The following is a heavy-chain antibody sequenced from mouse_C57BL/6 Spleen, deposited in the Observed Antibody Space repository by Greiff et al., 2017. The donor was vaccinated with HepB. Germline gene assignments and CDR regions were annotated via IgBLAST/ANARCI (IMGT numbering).Heavy chain of an antibody. Sequence: QVQLQQSGAELARPGASVKLSCKASGYTFTSYGISWVKQRTGQGLEWIGEIYPRSGNTYYNEKFKGKATLTADKSSSTAYMELRSLTSEDSAVYFCAREDTTVVEIPLDYWGQGTTLTVSS. V-gene: IGHV1-81*01. CDR3: AREDTTVVEIPLDY. J-gene: IGHJ2*01. CDR1: GYTFTSYG. CDR2: IYPRSGNT. D-gene: IGHD1-1*01.